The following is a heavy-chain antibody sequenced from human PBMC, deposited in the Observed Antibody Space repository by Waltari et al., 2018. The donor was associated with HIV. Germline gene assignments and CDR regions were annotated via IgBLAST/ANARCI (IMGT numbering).Heavy chain of an antibody. CDR3: ARPAVAGTGWFDS. Sequence: QVQLVQSGAEVKEPGASVRVSCKGSGYTFSDYYIHWVRQAPGQGLEWMGWINPNSGGTNYEHKLQGRVTMTRDTSISAVYMEVKGLTYDDTAVYYCARPAVAGTGWFDSWGRGTLVTVSS. D-gene: IGHD6-19*01. CDR1: GYTFSDYY. CDR2: INPNSGGT. J-gene: IGHJ5*01. V-gene: IGHV1-2*07.